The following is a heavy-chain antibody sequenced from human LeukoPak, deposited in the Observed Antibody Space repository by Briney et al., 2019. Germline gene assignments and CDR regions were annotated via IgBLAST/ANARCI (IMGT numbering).Heavy chain of an antibody. CDR1: GFTFSSYS. D-gene: IGHD3-10*02. CDR2: ISSSGSTI. J-gene: IGHJ6*04. V-gene: IGHV3-48*04. CDR3: AELGITMIGGV. Sequence: GGSLRLSCAASGFTFSSYSMNWVRQAPGKGLEWVSAISSSGSTIYYADSVKGRFTISRDNAKNSLYLQMNSLRAEDTAVYYCAELGITMIGGVWGKGTTVTISS.